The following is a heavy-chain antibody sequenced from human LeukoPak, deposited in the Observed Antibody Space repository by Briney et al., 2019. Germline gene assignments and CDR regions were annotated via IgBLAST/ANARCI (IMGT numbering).Heavy chain of an antibody. D-gene: IGHD2-2*01. V-gene: IGHV4-59*01. CDR3: ARDDIGYCSSTSCSHYFDY. Sequence: SETLSLTRTVSGGSISSYYWSWIRQPPGKGLEWIGYIYYSGSTNYNPSLKSRVTISVDTSKNQFSLKLSSVTAADTAVYYCARDDIGYCSSTSCSHYFDYWGQGTLVTVSS. CDR2: IYYSGST. CDR1: GGSISSYY. J-gene: IGHJ4*02.